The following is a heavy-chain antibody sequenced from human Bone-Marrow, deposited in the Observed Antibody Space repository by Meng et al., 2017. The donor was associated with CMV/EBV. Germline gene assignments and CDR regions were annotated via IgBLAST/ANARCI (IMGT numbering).Heavy chain of an antibody. CDR3: ARYCSSTSRYIGAFDI. CDR1: GGSISSYY. D-gene: IGHD2-2*02. CDR2: IYYSGST. J-gene: IGHJ3*02. Sequence: SETLSLTCTVSGGSISSYYWSWIRQPPGKGLEWIGYIYYSGSTNYNPSLKSRVTISVDTSKNQFSLKLSSVTAADTAVYYCARYCSSTSRYIGAFDIWGQGTMVTVSS. V-gene: IGHV4-59*01.